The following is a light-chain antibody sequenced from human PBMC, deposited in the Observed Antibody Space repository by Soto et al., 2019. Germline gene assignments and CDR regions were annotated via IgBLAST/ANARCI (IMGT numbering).Light chain of an antibody. CDR1: QTISTY. J-gene: IGKJ2*01. CDR3: QHSDSTPYT. CDR2: DAS. Sequence: DIQMTQSPSSLSASVGDRVTITCRASQTISTYLNWYQQKPGKAPRLLIYDASSLLSGVPSRFSGSGSWTDFTLTIASLKPEEFSTYDCQHSDSTPYTFGQGTKVEI. V-gene: IGKV1-39*01.